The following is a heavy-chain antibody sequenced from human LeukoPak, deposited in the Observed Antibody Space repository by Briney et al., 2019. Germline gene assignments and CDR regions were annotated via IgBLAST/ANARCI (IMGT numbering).Heavy chain of an antibody. V-gene: IGHV3-23*01. CDR2: ISGSGGST. CDR3: AKDHYYDSSGPFDY. J-gene: IGHJ4*02. D-gene: IGHD3-22*01. CDR1: GFTFSSYA. Sequence: GGSLRLSCAASGFTFSSYAVSWVRQAPGKGLEWVSAISGSGGSTYYADSVKGRFTISRDNSKNTLYLQMNSLRAEDTAVYYCAKDHYYDSSGPFDYWGQGTLVTVSS.